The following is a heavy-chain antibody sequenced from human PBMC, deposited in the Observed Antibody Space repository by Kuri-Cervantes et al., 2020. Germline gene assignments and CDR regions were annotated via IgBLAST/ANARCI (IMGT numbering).Heavy chain of an antibody. CDR1: GGSISSSSYY. CDR2: IYYSGST. V-gene: IGHV4-39*01. D-gene: IGHD3-10*01. CDR3: ASPWGGSYFYPV. Sequence: GSLRLSCTVSGGSISSSSYYWGWIHQPPGKGLEWIGSIYYSGSTYYNPSLKSRVTISVDTSKNQFSLKLSSVTAADTAVYYCASPWGGSYFYPVWGQGTTVTVSS. J-gene: IGHJ6*02.